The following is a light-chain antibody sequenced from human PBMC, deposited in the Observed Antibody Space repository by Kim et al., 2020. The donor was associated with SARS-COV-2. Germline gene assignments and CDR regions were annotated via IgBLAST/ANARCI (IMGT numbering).Light chain of an antibody. CDR1: QGVSSY. Sequence: EIVLTQSPATLSLSPGERATLSCRTSQGVSSYLAWYQQKPGQAPRLLIYDASSRATGIPARFSGSGSGTDFTLTISSLEPEDSAVYYCQQRSNWPPSLTFGGGTKVDIK. J-gene: IGKJ4*01. CDR3: QQRSNWPPSLT. V-gene: IGKV3-11*01. CDR2: DAS.